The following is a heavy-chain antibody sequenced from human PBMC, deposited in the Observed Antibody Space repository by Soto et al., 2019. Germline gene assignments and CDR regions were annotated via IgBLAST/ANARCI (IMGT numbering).Heavy chain of an antibody. D-gene: IGHD3-10*01. CDR3: AHKEYYFASGTYYPPRWFDP. Sequence: SGPTLVNPTQTLTLTCTFSGFSLKSSGVGVAWIRQPPGKALEWLALVYWSDEKRYSPSLKNRLTITKDTSKNEVVLTMTNMDPLDTATYYCAHKEYYFASGTYYPPRWFDPPGQGLLVTLSS. V-gene: IGHV2-5*01. CDR1: GFSLKSSGVG. J-gene: IGHJ5*02. CDR2: VYWSDEK.